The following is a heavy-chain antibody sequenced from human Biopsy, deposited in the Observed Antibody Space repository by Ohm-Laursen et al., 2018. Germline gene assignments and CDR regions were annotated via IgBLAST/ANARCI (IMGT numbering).Heavy chain of an antibody. D-gene: IGHD3-22*01. CDR1: GFTFSSHA. CDR3: AKASRNYYDSTGYYFDY. Sequence: SLRLSCTASGFTFSSHAMAWVRQAPGKGLEWVSGIRDSGDSAYYADSMRGRFTIARDNSRNTLYLQMNSLRADDTAVYYCAKASRNYYDSTGYYFDYWGQGTLVTVSS. J-gene: IGHJ4*02. V-gene: IGHV3-23*01. CDR2: IRDSGDSA.